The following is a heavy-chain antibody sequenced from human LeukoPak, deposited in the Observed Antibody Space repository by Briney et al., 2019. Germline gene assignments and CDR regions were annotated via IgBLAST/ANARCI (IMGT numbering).Heavy chain of an antibody. J-gene: IGHJ4*02. CDR1: GYIFTDFY. CDR2: INPNSGGT. Sequence: ASVKVSCKASGYIFTDFYMHWVRQAPGQGLEWMGWINPNSGGTNYAQKFQGRVTMTRDTSITTAYMELSRLRSDDTAVYYCARDILSPHYDTSDSYSRDYWGQGTLVTVSS. CDR3: ARDILSPHYDTSDSYSRDY. V-gene: IGHV1-2*02. D-gene: IGHD3-22*01.